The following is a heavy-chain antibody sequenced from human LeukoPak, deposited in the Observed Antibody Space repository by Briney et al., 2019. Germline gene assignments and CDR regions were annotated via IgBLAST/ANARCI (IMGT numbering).Heavy chain of an antibody. CDR2: INHSGST. Sequence: PETLSLTCAVYGGSFSGYYWSWIRQPPGKGLEWIGEINHSGSTNYNPSLKSRVTISIDTSKNQFSLKLSSVTAADTALYYCARGPGTWYYYWGQGTLVTVSS. D-gene: IGHD6-13*01. J-gene: IGHJ4*02. CDR3: ARGPGTWYYY. V-gene: IGHV4-34*01. CDR1: GGSFSGYY.